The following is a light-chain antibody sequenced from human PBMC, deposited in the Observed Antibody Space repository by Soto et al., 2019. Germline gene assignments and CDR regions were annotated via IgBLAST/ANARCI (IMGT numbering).Light chain of an antibody. CDR1: SSDVGGYNY. J-gene: IGLJ2*01. CDR3: SSYTSRSTVV. CDR2: EVS. V-gene: IGLV2-14*01. Sequence: QSALTQPASVSGSPGQSITISCTGTSSDVGGYNYVSWYQQHPGKAPKLMIYEVSNRPSGISNRFSGSKSGNTASLTISGLQAEDEAEYYCSSYTSRSTVVFGGGTKVTVL.